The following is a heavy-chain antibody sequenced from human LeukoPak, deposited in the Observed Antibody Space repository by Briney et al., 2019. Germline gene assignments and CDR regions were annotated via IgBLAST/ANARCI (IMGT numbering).Heavy chain of an antibody. CDR3: ARDPSSWYPKYFDY. V-gene: IGHV3-30-3*01. D-gene: IGHD6-13*01. Sequence: PGGSLRLSCAASGFTFSSYAIHWVRQAPGKGLEWVAVISYDGSNKYYADSVKGRFTISRDNSKNTLYLKMNSLRAEDTAVYYCARDPSSWYPKYFDYWGQGTLVPVSS. J-gene: IGHJ4*02. CDR1: GFTFSSYA. CDR2: ISYDGSNK.